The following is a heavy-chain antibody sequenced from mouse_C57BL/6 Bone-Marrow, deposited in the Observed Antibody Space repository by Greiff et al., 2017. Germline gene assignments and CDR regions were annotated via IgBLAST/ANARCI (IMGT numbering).Heavy chain of an antibody. V-gene: IGHV1-80*01. CDR2: IYPGDGDT. CDR1: GYAFSSYW. D-gene: IGHD1-1*01. CDR3: ERGYYGSRLSMDY. J-gene: IGHJ4*01. Sequence: VQLQQSGAELVKPGASVKISCKASGYAFSSYWMNWVKQRPGKGLEWIGQIYPGDGDTNYNGKFKGKATLTADKSSSTAYMQLSSLTSEDSAVYFCERGYYGSRLSMDYWGQGTSVTVSS.